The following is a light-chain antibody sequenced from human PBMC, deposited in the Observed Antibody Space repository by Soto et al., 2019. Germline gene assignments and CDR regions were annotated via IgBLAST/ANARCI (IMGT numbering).Light chain of an antibody. CDR2: GAS. V-gene: IGKV3D-15*01. J-gene: IGKJ1*01. CDR3: QQYQNLWT. Sequence: EIMMTQSPATLSVSPGERATLSCRASQSVTNNLAWYQQKPGQPPRLLIYGASTRGTGIPDRFSGSGSGTEFTLTIGSLQSEDSAVYYCQQYQNLWTFGQGTKVDIK. CDR1: QSVTNN.